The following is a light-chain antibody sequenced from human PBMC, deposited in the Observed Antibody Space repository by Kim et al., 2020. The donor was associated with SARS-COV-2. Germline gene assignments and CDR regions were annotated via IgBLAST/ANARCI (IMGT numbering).Light chain of an antibody. CDR1: QTGRDNS. Sequence: SPWERVTLAGRASQTGRDNSVAWYQQRPGQAPMVLIFGASNRAAGIPDKFSGSGSGTDFTLTVSRLEPEDFATYYCQQYGSSPLTFGQGTKVDIK. CDR2: GAS. CDR3: QQYGSSPLT. J-gene: IGKJ1*01. V-gene: IGKV3-20*01.